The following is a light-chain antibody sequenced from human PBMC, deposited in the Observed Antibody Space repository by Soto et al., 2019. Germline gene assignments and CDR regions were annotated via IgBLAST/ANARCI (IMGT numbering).Light chain of an antibody. CDR2: DAS. J-gene: IGKJ1*01. Sequence: EIVLTQSPATLSLSPGERVTLSCGASQSVRGNYLAWYQQRPGLAPRLLIFDASTRATGFPDRFSGSGSGTDFTLTINGLEHEDSAVYYCHQSGSSPRTFGQGTKVEI. V-gene: IGKV3D-20*01. CDR1: QSVRGNY. CDR3: HQSGSSPRT.